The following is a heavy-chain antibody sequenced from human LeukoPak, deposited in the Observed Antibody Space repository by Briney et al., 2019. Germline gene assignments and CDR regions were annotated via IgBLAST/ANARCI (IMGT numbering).Heavy chain of an antibody. CDR1: CSSVSSHL. J-gene: IGHJ6*03. V-gene: IGHV4-59*02. Sequence: SETLSLTCTVACSSVSSHLCSWLRQPREKRLELIGYIYNSGITNYEPSLKSRVTMSVDTSKNQFSLMLRSVTAADTAVYYCARDHLPAGAPGYYMDVWGKGATVTVSS. D-gene: IGHD4/OR15-4a*01. CDR3: ARDHLPAGAPGYYMDV. CDR2: IYNSGIT.